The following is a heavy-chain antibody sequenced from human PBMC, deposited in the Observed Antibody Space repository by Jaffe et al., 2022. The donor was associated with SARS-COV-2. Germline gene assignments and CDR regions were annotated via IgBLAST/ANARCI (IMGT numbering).Heavy chain of an antibody. J-gene: IGHJ4*02. CDR3: ARRGAPGGPNFDWLPFDY. CDR1: GYSFTSYW. V-gene: IGHV5-51*01. Sequence: EVQLVQSGAEVKKPGESLKISCKGSGYSFTSYWIGWVRQMPGKGLEWMGIIYPGDSDTRYSPSFQGQVTISADKSISTAYLQWSSLKASDTAMYYCARRGAPGGPNFDWLPFDYWGQGTLVTVSS. D-gene: IGHD3-9*01. CDR2: IYPGDSDT.